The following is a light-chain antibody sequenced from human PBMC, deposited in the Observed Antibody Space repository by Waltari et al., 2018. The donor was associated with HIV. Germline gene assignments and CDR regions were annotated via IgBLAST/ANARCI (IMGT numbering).Light chain of an antibody. V-gene: IGKV4-1*01. CDR3: QQYDTTSPRT. J-gene: IGKJ4*01. CDR2: WAS. CDR1: QSILYSSNNSHF. Sequence: DIVMTQSPDSLAVSLGERATINCRSSQSILYSSNNSHFLAWYQQKPGQPPKRLIYWASTRESGVPDRFSGSGSGTDFTLTISSLQAEDVAVYYCQQYDTTSPRTFGGGTKVEIK.